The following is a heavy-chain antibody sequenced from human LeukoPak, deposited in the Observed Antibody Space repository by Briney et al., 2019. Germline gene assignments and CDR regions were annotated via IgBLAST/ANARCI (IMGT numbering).Heavy chain of an antibody. D-gene: IGHD6-13*01. CDR2: INPNSGGT. V-gene: IGHV1-2*04. CDR3: ARVKPRIAAAGRPNWFDP. CDR1: GYTFTGYY. Sequence: GASVKVSCKASGYTFTGYYMHWVRQAPGQGLEWMGWINPNSGGTNYAQKFQGWVTMTRDTSISTAYMELSRLRSDDTAVYYCARVKPRIAAAGRPNWFDPWGQGTLVTVSS. J-gene: IGHJ5*02.